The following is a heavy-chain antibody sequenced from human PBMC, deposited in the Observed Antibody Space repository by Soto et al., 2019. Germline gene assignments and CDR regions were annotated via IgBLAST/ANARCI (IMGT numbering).Heavy chain of an antibody. Sequence: PSETLSLTCTVSGDSIRGYYWSWIRQPPGKGLEWIGYIYYSGSTNYNPSLKSRVTISVDNAKNTLYLQMNSLRAEDTAVYYCARDPKRERFGEFTNWFDPWGQGTLVTVSS. CDR1: GDSIRGYY. D-gene: IGHD3-10*01. CDR3: ARDPKRERFGEFTNWFDP. V-gene: IGHV4-59*12. J-gene: IGHJ5*02. CDR2: IYYSGST.